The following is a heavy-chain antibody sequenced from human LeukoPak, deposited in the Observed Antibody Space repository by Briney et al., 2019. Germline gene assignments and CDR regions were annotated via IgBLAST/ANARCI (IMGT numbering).Heavy chain of an antibody. CDR2: MYHSGNT. Sequence: SETLSLTCTVSGYSIGSGYYWGWIRQPPGKGLEWIGTMYHSGNTYYNPSLKSRVTISVDTSKNQFSLKLTSVTAADTAAYYCARAYSSSSIFDYWGQGTLVTVSS. D-gene: IGHD6-6*01. CDR1: GYSIGSGYY. J-gene: IGHJ4*02. V-gene: IGHV4-38-2*02. CDR3: ARAYSSSSIFDY.